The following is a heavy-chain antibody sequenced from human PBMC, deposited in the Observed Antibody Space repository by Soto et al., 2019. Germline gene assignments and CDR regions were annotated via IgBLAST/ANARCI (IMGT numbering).Heavy chain of an antibody. CDR1: GFTFSSYG. V-gene: IGHV3-30*18. Sequence: PGGSLRLSCAASGFTFSSYGMHWVRQAPGKGLEWVAVISYDGSNKYYADSVKGRFTISRDNSKNTLYLQMNSLRAEDTAVYYCAKLPLGSSSSGDNPYWGQGTLVTVSS. D-gene: IGHD6-6*01. J-gene: IGHJ4*02. CDR3: AKLPLGSSSSGDNPY. CDR2: ISYDGSNK.